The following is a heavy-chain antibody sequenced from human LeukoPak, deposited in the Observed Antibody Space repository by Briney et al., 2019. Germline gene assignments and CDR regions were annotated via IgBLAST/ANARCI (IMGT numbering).Heavy chain of an antibody. Sequence: GGSLRLSCAASGFTFSSYWMHWVRRAPGKGLVWVSRINSDGSSTSYADSVKGRLTISRDNAKNTLYLQMNSLRAEDTAVYYCAVDFWSGYYTYWGQGTLVTVSS. CDR1: GFTFSSYW. CDR2: INSDGSST. V-gene: IGHV3-74*01. J-gene: IGHJ4*02. D-gene: IGHD3-3*01. CDR3: AVDFWSGYYTY.